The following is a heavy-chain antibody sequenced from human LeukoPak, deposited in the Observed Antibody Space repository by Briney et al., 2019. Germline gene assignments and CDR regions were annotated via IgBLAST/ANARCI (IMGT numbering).Heavy chain of an antibody. V-gene: IGHV3-30*02. CDR1: GFTFSTYS. J-gene: IGHJ4*02. CDR2: IRYDGSNK. Sequence: GGSLRLSCAASGFTFSTYSMNWVRQAPGKGLEWVAFIRYDGSNKYYADSVKGRFTISRDNSKNTLYLQMNSLRAEDTAVYYCARTVWGSYRSRYHDYWGQGTLVTVSS. D-gene: IGHD3-16*02. CDR3: ARTVWGSYRSRYHDY.